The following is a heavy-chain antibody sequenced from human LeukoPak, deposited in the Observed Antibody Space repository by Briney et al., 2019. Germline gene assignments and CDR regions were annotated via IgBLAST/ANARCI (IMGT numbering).Heavy chain of an antibody. CDR2: IRYDGSNK. CDR1: GFTFSNYD. J-gene: IGHJ4*02. V-gene: IGHV3-30*02. Sequence: GGSLRLSCAASGFTFSNYDMHWVRQAPGKGLEWVAFIRYDGSNKYYADSVKGRFTVSRDNSKNTLYLQMNSLRAEDTAVYYCARDEGDYWGQGTLVTVSS. CDR3: ARDEGDY.